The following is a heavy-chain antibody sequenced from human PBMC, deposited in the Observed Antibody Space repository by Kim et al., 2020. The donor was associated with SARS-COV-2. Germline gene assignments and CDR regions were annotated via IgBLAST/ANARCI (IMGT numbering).Heavy chain of an antibody. CDR3: ARDVSGWFFFDY. Sequence: SETLSLTCTVSGGSITNNYWSWIRQPAGRGLEWIGRIYSSGSTNYNPSLKSRVTMSVDTSKNQFSLKLKSVTAADTAVYYCARDVSGWFFFDYWGQGTLVTVSS. CDR1: GGSITNNY. V-gene: IGHV4-4*07. CDR2: IYSSGST. D-gene: IGHD6-19*01. J-gene: IGHJ4*02.